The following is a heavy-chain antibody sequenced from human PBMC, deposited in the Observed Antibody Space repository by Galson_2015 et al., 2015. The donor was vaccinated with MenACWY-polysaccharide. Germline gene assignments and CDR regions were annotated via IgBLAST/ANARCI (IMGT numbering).Heavy chain of an antibody. Sequence: LSLTCTVSGGSISNDYWSWIRQPPGKGLEWIGYIYYSGNTNYNPSLRSRVTISVDTSKNQFSLKLSSVTAADTAVYYCAREAEAGTDSYYGLDVWGQGTTVTVSS. CDR3: AREAEAGTDSYYGLDV. V-gene: IGHV4-59*01. CDR1: GGSISNDY. D-gene: IGHD6-19*01. CDR2: IYYSGNT. J-gene: IGHJ6*02.